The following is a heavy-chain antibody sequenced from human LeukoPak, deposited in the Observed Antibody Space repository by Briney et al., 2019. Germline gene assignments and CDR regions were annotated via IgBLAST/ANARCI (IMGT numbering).Heavy chain of an antibody. D-gene: IGHD3-9*01. CDR3: AKWGDYDVLTGYYVSDY. CDR1: GFTFSNYA. Sequence: GGSLRLSCAASGFTFSNYAMSWVRQAPGKGLEWVSAITGSGGNTYYADSVKGRFTISRDNSKNTVFLQINSLRAEDTAVYYCAKWGDYDVLTGYYVSDYWGQGTLVTVSS. J-gene: IGHJ4*02. CDR2: ITGSGGNT. V-gene: IGHV3-23*01.